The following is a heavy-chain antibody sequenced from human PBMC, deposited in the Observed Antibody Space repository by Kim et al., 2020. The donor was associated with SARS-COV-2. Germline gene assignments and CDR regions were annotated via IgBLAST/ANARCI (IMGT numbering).Heavy chain of an antibody. CDR3: AKDLRGYSSSFLSVVVSTPNDAFDI. D-gene: IGHD6-6*01. V-gene: IGHV3-9*01. J-gene: IGHJ3*02. CDR2: ISWNSGSI. Sequence: GGSLRLSCAASGFTFDDYAMHWVRQAPGKGLEWVSGISWNSGSIGYADSVKGRFTISRDNAKNSLYLQMNSLRAEDTALYYCAKDLRGYSSSFLSVVVSTPNDAFDIWGQGTMVTVSS. CDR1: GFTFDDYA.